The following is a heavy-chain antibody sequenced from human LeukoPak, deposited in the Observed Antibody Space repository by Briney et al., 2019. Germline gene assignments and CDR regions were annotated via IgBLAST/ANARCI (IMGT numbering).Heavy chain of an antibody. Sequence: PGGSLRLSCAASGFTVSSSYMYWVRQAPGKGLEWVSFLYRGDSAIYAESVRGRFTFSRDNSKNTLYLLMNSLIPEDTAVYYCAREVVSTPSYFDSWGQGTLVTVSS. V-gene: IGHV3-53*01. D-gene: IGHD2-15*01. CDR1: GFTVSSSY. J-gene: IGHJ4*02. CDR2: LYRGDSA. CDR3: AREVVSTPSYFDS.